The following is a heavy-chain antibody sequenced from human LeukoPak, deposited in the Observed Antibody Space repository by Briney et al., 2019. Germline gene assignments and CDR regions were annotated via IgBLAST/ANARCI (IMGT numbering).Heavy chain of an antibody. J-gene: IGHJ6*03. CDR1: GFTFSDYY. CDR3: AREGDSSDWCSLHYQYYYMDV. V-gene: IGHV3-11*04. CDR2: ISSSGSTI. Sequence: GGSLRLSCAASGFTFSDYYMSWIRQAPGKGLEWVSYISSSGSTIYYADSVKGRFTISRDDAKSSLYLQMDSLRAEDTAVYYCAREGDSSDWCSLHYQYYYMDVWGKGTTVTVSS. D-gene: IGHD6-19*01.